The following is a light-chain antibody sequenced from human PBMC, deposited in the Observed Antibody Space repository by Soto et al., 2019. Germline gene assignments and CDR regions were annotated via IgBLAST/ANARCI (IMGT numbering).Light chain of an antibody. CDR2: GSS. J-gene: IGKJ1*01. CDR3: QQYGDSSGT. CDR1: QSVSSSY. V-gene: IGKV3-20*01. Sequence: EIVLTQSPGTLSSSPGERATLSCRASQSVSSSYLAWYQHRPGQAPRLLIYGSSRRATGIPDRFGGSGSGTDFTLTISRLEPEDFAVYYCQQYGDSSGTFGQGTKV.